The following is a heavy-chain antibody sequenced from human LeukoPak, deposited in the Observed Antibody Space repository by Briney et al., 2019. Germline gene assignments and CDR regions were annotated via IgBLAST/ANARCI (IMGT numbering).Heavy chain of an antibody. CDR3: ARTRPRGSGSYGY. V-gene: IGHV4-61*02. D-gene: IGHD3-16*01. J-gene: IGHJ4*02. CDR1: GGSISSGSYY. CDR2: IYTSGST. Sequence: PSQTLSLTCTVSGGSISSGSYYWSWIRQPAGKGLEWIGRIYTSGSTNYNPSLKSRFTISVDTSKNQFSLKLSSVTAANTAVYYCARTRPRGSGSYGYWGQGTLVTVSS.